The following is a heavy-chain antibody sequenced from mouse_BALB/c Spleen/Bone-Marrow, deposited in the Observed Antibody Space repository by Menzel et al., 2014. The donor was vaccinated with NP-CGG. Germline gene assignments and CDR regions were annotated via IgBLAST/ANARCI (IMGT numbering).Heavy chain of an antibody. Sequence: LQQPGSELVRPGASVKLSCKASGYTFTNYWIHWVKQRPGQGLEWIGNVYPSRGSINSDEKFKTKATLTVDTSSSTAYMHLNSLTSEDSAVYYCARRLRGYYAMDYWGQGTSVPVSS. D-gene: IGHD1-3*01. J-gene: IGHJ4*01. CDR1: GYTFTNYW. V-gene: IGHV1S22*01. CDR2: VYPSRGSI. CDR3: ARRLRGYYAMDY.